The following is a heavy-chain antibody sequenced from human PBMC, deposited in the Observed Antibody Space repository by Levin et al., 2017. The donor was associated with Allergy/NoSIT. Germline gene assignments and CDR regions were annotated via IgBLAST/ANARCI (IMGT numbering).Heavy chain of an antibody. J-gene: IGHJ4*02. CDR2: IKSDGSST. V-gene: IGHV3-74*01. Sequence: GGSLRLSCAASGFTFNTYWMHWVRQAPGKGLVWVSYIKSDGSSTRYADSVKGRFTISRDNAKNTVSLQMNSLRVEDTAVYYCARQSSFDYWGQGTLVTVSS. CDR1: GFTFNTYW. CDR3: ARQSSFDY.